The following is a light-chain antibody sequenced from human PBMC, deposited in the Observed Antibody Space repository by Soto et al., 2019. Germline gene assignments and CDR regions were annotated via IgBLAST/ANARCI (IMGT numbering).Light chain of an antibody. J-gene: IGLJ1*01. Sequence: QSVLTQPASVSGSPGQSITISCTGTTSDIGAYNYVSWYQQHAGKAPKLIIYEVSRRPSGVPDRFSGSKSGTSASLAISGLRSDDEADYYCAAWDDSLSGYVFGTGTKVTVL. CDR3: AAWDDSLSGYV. V-gene: IGLV2-14*01. CDR2: EVS. CDR1: TSDIGAYNY.